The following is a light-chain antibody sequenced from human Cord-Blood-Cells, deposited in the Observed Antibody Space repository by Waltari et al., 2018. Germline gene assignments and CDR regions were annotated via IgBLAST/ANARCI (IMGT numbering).Light chain of an antibody. Sequence: SSELTQPPSVSVSPGQTASITRSGDTLGDKYACWYQQKPGQSPVLVIYQDSKRPSGIPERFSGSNSGNTATLTISGTQAMDEADYYCQAWDSSTGVFGGGTKLTVL. V-gene: IGLV3-1*01. CDR1: TLGDKY. CDR3: QAWDSSTGV. CDR2: QDS. J-gene: IGLJ2*01.